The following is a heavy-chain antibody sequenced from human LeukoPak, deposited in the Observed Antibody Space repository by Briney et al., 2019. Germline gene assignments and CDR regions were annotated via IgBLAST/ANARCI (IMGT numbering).Heavy chain of an antibody. CDR3: ARGGGSGYSYG. CDR2: IYYSGST. V-gene: IGHV4-59*01. CDR1: GGSISSYY. D-gene: IGHD5-18*01. J-gene: IGHJ4*02. Sequence: SETLSLTCTVSGGSISSYYWTWIRQPPGKGLEWIGYIYYSGSTNYNPSLKSRVTISVDTSKNQFSLKLSSVTAADTAVYYCARGGGSGYSYGWGQGTLVTVSS.